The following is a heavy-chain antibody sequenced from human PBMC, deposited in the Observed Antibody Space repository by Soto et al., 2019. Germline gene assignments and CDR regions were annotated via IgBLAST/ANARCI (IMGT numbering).Heavy chain of an antibody. CDR1: GFTFSSYS. D-gene: IGHD2-21*02. J-gene: IGHJ4*02. Sequence: GGSLTLSCAASGFTFSSYSMNWGQQGPGKGLEWDSSISSSSSYIYYADSVKGRFTISRDNAQNQLYLQMNSLRAEDPAEYYCAREPQTDPDYWGQGTLGTVAS. V-gene: IGHV3-21*01. CDR3: AREPQTDPDY. CDR2: ISSSSSYI.